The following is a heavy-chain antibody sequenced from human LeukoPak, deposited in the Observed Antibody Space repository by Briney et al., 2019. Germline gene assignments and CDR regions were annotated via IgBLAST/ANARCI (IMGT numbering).Heavy chain of an antibody. D-gene: IGHD2-2*01. CDR2: IWHDGYNK. Sequence: GSLRLSCAASGFTFSSYGMYWVRQAPGKGLEWVAVIWHDGYNKYYADSVKGRFTISRDNSKDRLYLEMNSLRAEDTAVYYCARDPYCTSTTCCASGTYFDYWGQGTLVTVSS. CDR3: ARDPYCTSTTCCASGTYFDY. V-gene: IGHV3-33*07. CDR1: GFTFSSYG. J-gene: IGHJ4*02.